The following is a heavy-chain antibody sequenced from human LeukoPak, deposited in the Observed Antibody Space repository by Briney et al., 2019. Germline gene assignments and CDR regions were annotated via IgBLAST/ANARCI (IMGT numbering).Heavy chain of an antibody. D-gene: IGHD2-15*01. Sequence: GRSLRLSCAASGFTLSDFGMHWVRQPPSKGLEWVTFKSYDGSNKQYVDSVKGRFTISRDDSKNTLYLQMNSLRAEDTAEYYCVKEAKYCSGGDCYYPFHYWGQGSLVTVSS. CDR2: KSYDGSNK. J-gene: IGHJ4*02. CDR3: VKEAKYCSGGDCYYPFHY. CDR1: GFTLSDFG. V-gene: IGHV3-30*18.